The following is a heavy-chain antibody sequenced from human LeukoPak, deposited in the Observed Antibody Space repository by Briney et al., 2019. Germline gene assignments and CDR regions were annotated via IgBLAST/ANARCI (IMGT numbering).Heavy chain of an antibody. D-gene: IGHD5-18*01. Sequence: ASVKVSCKASGYTFTDYYMHWVRQAPGQGLEWMGWINPNSGDTNYAQKFQGRVTMTRDTSITTAYMELSGLRSDDTAVYSCARDRASWTYSYGAYLDYWGQGTLVTVSS. CDR1: GYTFTDYY. V-gene: IGHV1-2*02. CDR3: ARDRASWTYSYGAYLDY. CDR2: INPNSGDT. J-gene: IGHJ4*02.